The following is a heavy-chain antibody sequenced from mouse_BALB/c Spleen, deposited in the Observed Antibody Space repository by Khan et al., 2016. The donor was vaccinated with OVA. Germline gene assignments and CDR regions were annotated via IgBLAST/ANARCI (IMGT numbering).Heavy chain of an antibody. Sequence: QVQLQQSGAELVKPGTSVKISCKASGYTFTSYYMYWVKQRPGQGLEWIGGINPNNGDSNFNEKFNSKATLTVDKSSSTAYMQLGILTSEYSAVYYCARSGYGNPSAYWGQGTLVTVSA. D-gene: IGHD2-1*01. CDR1: GYTFTSYY. CDR2: INPNNGDS. CDR3: ARSGYGNPSAY. J-gene: IGHJ3*01. V-gene: IGHV1S81*02.